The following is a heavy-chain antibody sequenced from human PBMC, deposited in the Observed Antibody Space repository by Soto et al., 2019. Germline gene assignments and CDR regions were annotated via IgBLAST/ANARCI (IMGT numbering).Heavy chain of an antibody. Sequence: PXGSLRLACAAAGVTFSDYSMTWIRQAPGKGLDLLSYISPGGDIISYADSVKGRFTVSRDNGKKSLHLQMNGLRDEDTAMYYCTRDPRILDSWGQGPLVTVSS. CDR1: GVTFSDYS. CDR3: TRDPRILDS. J-gene: IGHJ4*02. V-gene: IGHV3-11*01. CDR2: ISPGGDII.